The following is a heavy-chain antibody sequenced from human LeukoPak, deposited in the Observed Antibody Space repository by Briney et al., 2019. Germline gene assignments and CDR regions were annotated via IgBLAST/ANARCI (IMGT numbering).Heavy chain of an antibody. CDR2: INLNSGGA. V-gene: IGHV1-2*02. Sequence: ASVKVCCKSAGSTFTCYYMHWVRQAPGQGLGWRGGINLNSGGADYAQKFQARVTMTRDTSISTAYMKLSRLRSDDTAVYYCARDGYYYDGSGYYYPDYWGQGTLVTVSS. J-gene: IGHJ4*02. D-gene: IGHD3-22*01. CDR1: GSTFTCYY. CDR3: ARDGYYYDGSGYYYPDY.